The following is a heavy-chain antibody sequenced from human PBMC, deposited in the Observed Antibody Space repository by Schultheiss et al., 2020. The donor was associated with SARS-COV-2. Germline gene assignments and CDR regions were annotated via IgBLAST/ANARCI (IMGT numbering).Heavy chain of an antibody. CDR1: GGSFSDYY. V-gene: IGHV4-34*01. Sequence: SETLSLTCAVYGGSFSDYYWSWIRQPPGKGLEWIGYIYYSGSTYYNPSLKSRVTISVDTSKNQFSLKLSSVTAADTAVYYCARAPDYYYDSSGTGIDYWGQGTLVTVSS. CDR2: IYYSGST. CDR3: ARAPDYYYDSSGTGIDY. D-gene: IGHD3-22*01. J-gene: IGHJ4*02.